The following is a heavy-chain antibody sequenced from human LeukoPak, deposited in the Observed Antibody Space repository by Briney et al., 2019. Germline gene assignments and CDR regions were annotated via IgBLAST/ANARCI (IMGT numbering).Heavy chain of an antibody. J-gene: IGHJ3*02. V-gene: IGHV3-53*01. CDR2: IYAGGST. CDR1: GLTVSDSY. D-gene: IGHD6-6*01. Sequence: PGGSLRLSCAASGLTVSDSYMNWVRQAPGKGLEWVSVIYAGGSTFYADSVKGRFTISRDNSKNTLYLQMNSLRAEDTAVYYCASYRYGSSFAFDIWGQGTMVTVSS. CDR3: ASYRYGSSFAFDI.